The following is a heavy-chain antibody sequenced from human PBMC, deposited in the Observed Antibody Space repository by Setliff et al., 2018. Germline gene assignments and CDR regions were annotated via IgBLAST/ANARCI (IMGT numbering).Heavy chain of an antibody. CDR1: GYIFTDYY. J-gene: IGHJ4*02. CDR3: ASSRDYNFWSGYYSPLDY. Sequence: ASVKVSCKASGYIFTDYYMHWVRQAPGQELGWMGRINPNSGGTNYAQKFQGRVTITADESTSTAYMELSSLRSEDTAVYYCASSRDYNFWSGYYSPLDYWGQGTLVTVSS. CDR2: INPNSGGT. V-gene: IGHV1-2*06. D-gene: IGHD3-3*01.